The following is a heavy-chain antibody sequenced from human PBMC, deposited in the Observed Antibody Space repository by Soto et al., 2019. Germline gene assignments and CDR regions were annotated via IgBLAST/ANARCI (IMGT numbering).Heavy chain of an antibody. V-gene: IGHV3-30*03. D-gene: IGHD3-10*01. Sequence: GGSLRLSCAASGFTVSSKYMNWVRQAPGRGLEWLGLVSSDGSNKFYAESMKGRFTISRASSENTLYLEMSRLKIVDTAVYYCARDLAGGSMGMSLGTWRQGTLVTVSS. CDR3: ARDLAGGSMGMSLGT. J-gene: IGHJ5*02. CDR1: GFTVSSKY. CDR2: VSSDGSNK.